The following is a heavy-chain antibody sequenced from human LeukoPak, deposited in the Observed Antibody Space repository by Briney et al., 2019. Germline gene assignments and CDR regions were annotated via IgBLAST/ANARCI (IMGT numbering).Heavy chain of an antibody. V-gene: IGHV3-21*01. Sequence: GGSLRLSCAASGFTFSSYSFNWVRQAPGKGLEWVSSINTVATYIYYADSVRGRFTISRDSAKNSLWLQMNSLRAEDSAVYYCARLRRNIVRSGFYYYYDYWGQGTLVTVSS. J-gene: IGHJ4*02. CDR3: ARLRRNIVRSGFYYYYDY. CDR1: GFTFSSYS. CDR2: INTVATYI. D-gene: IGHD3-22*01.